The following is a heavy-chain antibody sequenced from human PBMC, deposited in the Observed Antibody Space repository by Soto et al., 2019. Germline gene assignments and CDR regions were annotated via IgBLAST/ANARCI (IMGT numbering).Heavy chain of an antibody. Sequence: PSETLSLTCAVYGGSFSGYYWSWIRQPPGKGLEWIGEINHSGSTNYNPSLKSRVTISVDTSKNQFSLKLSSVTAADTAVYYCARERVVVVYYYYYYMDVWGKGTTVTVSS. J-gene: IGHJ6*03. CDR1: GGSFSGYY. D-gene: IGHD2-15*01. V-gene: IGHV4-34*01. CDR2: INHSGST. CDR3: ARERVVVVYYYYYYMDV.